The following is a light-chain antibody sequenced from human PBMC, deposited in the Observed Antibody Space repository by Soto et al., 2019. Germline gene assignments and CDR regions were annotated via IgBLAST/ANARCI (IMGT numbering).Light chain of an antibody. CDR1: QSISSW. CDR2: DAS. J-gene: IGKJ1*01. V-gene: IGKV1-5*01. Sequence: DIQITQSASALSASVGDRVTITCRASQSISSWLAWYQQKPGKAPKLLIYDASSLESGVPSRFSGSGSGTEFTLTISSLQPDDFATYYCQQYNSYSWTFGQGTKVDI. CDR3: QQYNSYSWT.